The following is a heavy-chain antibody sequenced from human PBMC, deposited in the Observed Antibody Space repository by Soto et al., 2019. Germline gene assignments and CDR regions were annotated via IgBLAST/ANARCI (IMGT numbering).Heavy chain of an antibody. CDR2: ISGSGGST. V-gene: IGHV3-23*01. D-gene: IGHD3-22*01. J-gene: IGHJ6*03. Sequence: HPGGSLRLSCAASGFTFSSYAMSWVRQAPGKGLEWVSAISGSGGSTYYADSVKGRFTISRDNSKNTLYLQMNSLRAEDTAVYYCSKGGWLFEYYYYYYMDVWGKGTTVTVSS. CDR3: SKGGWLFEYYYYYYMDV. CDR1: GFTFSSYA.